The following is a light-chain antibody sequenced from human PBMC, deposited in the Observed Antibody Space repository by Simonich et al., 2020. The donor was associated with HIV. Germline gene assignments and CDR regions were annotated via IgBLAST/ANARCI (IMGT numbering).Light chain of an antibody. Sequence: DIVMTQSPLSLPVTPGEPASISCRSSQSILHSNGYNYLVWYLQKPGQSPQLLIYLGSNRASGVPDRFSGSGSGTDFTLKISRVEAEDVGVYYCMQALQTPPTFGQGTRLEIK. CDR3: MQALQTPPT. J-gene: IGKJ5*01. V-gene: IGKV2-28*01. CDR2: LGS. CDR1: QSILHSNGYNY.